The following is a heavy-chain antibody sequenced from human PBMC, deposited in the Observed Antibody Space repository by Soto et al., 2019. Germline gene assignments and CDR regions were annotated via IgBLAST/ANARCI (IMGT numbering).Heavy chain of an antibody. V-gene: IGHV1-2*04. Sequence: ASVKVSCKASGYTFTGYYMHWVRQAPGQGLEWMGWINPNSGGTNYAQKFQGWVAMTRDTSISTAYMELSRLRSDDTAVYYCARESGSYSGWFDPWGQGTLVTVSS. J-gene: IGHJ5*02. D-gene: IGHD1-26*01. CDR3: ARESGSYSGWFDP. CDR1: GYTFTGYY. CDR2: INPNSGGT.